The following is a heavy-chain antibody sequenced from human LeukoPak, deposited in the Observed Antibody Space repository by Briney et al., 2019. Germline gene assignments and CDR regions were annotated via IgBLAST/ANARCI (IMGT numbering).Heavy chain of an antibody. J-gene: IGHJ4*02. CDR3: ARIPQDYYGSGSYYNFDY. D-gene: IGHD3-10*01. CDR1: GYTFTGYY. V-gene: IGHV1-2*06. Sequence: ASVKVSCKASGYTFTGYYMRWVRQAPGQGLEWMGRINPNSGGTNYAQKFQGRVTMTRDTSISTAYMELSSLRSDDTAVYYCARIPQDYYGSGSYYNFDYWGQGTLVTVSS. CDR2: INPNSGGT.